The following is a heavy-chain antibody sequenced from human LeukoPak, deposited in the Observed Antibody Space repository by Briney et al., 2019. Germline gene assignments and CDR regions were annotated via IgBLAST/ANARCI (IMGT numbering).Heavy chain of an antibody. V-gene: IGHV3-23*01. J-gene: IGHJ4*02. D-gene: IGHD5-18*01. CDR3: AKDSTRIQLWSYFDY. CDR1: GFTFSSYA. CDR2: ISGSGGST. Sequence: GGSLRLSCAASGFTFSSYAMRWVRQAPGKGLEWVSAISGSGGSTYYADSVKGRFTISRDNSKNTLYLQMNSLRAEDTAVYYCAKDSTRIQLWSYFDYWGQGTLVTVSS.